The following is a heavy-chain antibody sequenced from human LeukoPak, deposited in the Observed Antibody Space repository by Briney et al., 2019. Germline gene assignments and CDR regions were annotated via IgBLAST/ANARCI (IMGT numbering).Heavy chain of an antibody. CDR3: AKGSSTSNDYYYYGMDV. CDR2: ISGSGGST. V-gene: IGHV3-23*01. CDR1: GFTFSSYA. Sequence: GGSLRLSCAASGFTFSSYAMSWVRQAPGKGLEWVSAISGSGGSTYYADSVKGRFTISRDNSKNTLYLQMNSLRAEDTAVYYCAKGSSTSNDYYYYGMDVWGQGTTATVSS. J-gene: IGHJ6*02. D-gene: IGHD2-2*01.